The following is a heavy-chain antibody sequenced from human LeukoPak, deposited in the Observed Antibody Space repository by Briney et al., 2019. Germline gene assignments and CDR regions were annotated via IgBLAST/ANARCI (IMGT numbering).Heavy chain of an antibody. Sequence: GGSLRLSCAASGFTVSSNYMSWVRQAPGKGLEWVSVIYSGGSTYCADSVKGRFTISRHNSKNTLYLQMNSLRAEDTAVYYCARAALNYDILTGYSKYYFDYWGQGTLVTVSS. CDR3: ARAALNYDILTGYSKYYFDY. V-gene: IGHV3-53*04. J-gene: IGHJ4*02. CDR1: GFTVSSNY. D-gene: IGHD3-9*01. CDR2: IYSGGST.